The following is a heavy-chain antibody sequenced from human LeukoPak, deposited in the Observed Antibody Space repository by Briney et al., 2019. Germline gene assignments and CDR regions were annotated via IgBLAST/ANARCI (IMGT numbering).Heavy chain of an antibody. CDR1: GGTFSSYA. J-gene: IGHJ4*02. Sequence: GASVKVSCKASGGTFSSYAISWVRQAPGQGLEWMGGIIPIFGTANYAQKFQGRVTITADESTSTAYMELSSLRSEDTAVYYCASTPYYDILTGYSVWGQGTLVTVSS. CDR3: ASTPYYDILTGYSV. V-gene: IGHV1-69*13. CDR2: IIPIFGTA. D-gene: IGHD3-9*01.